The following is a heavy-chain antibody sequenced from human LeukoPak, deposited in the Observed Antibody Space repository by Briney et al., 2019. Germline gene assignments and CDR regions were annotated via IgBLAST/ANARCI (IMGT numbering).Heavy chain of an antibody. Sequence: SETLSLTCTVSGGSISSYYWSWIRQPAGKGLEWIGRIYTSGSTNYNPSLKSRVTMSVDTSKNQFSLKLSSVTAADTAVYYCARDKYYYDSSGYYYLDYWGQGTLVTVSS. V-gene: IGHV4-4*07. CDR3: ARDKYYYDSSGYYYLDY. CDR1: GGSISSYY. J-gene: IGHJ4*02. CDR2: IYTSGST. D-gene: IGHD3-22*01.